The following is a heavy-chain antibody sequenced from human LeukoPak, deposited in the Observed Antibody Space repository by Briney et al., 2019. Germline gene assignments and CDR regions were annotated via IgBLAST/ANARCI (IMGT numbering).Heavy chain of an antibody. J-gene: IGHJ5*02. Sequence: ASVKVSCKASGYTFTGYYMHWVRQAPGQGLEWMGWINPNSGGTNYAQKFQGRVTMTRDTPISTAYMELSRLRSDDTAVYYCARDYCSSTSCYGWFDPWGQGTLVTVSS. CDR2: INPNSGGT. D-gene: IGHD2-2*01. V-gene: IGHV1-2*02. CDR1: GYTFTGYY. CDR3: ARDYCSSTSCYGWFDP.